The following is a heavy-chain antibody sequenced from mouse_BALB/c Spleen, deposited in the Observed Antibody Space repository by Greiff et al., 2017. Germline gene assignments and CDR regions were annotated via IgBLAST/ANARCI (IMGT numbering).Heavy chain of an antibody. CDR1: GYSITSDYA. V-gene: IGHV3-2*02. CDR3: ARRGSGGGFAY. D-gene: IGHD4-1*01. Sequence: EVKLQESGPGLVKPSQSLSLTCTVTGYSITSDYAWNWIRQFPGNKLEWMGYISYSGSTSYNPSLKSRISITRDTSKNQFFLQLNSVTTEDTATYYCARRGSGGGFAYWGQGTLVTVSA. J-gene: IGHJ3*01. CDR2: ISYSGST.